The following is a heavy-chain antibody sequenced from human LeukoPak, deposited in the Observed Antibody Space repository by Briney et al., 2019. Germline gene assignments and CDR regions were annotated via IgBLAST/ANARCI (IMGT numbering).Heavy chain of an antibody. Sequence: GWSLRLSCAAAGISFTNYAISWVRQPRARGPEWVSILRGDGETFYTHSVNGRFTLSTDDSMNTVYLQLNNLRVADTAIYYCARASWVSNVHGVWWGRGTEDTV. CDR2: ILRGDGET. D-gene: IGHD3-16*01. CDR1: GISFTNYA. CDR3: ARASWVSNVHGVW. V-gene: IGHV3-23*01. J-gene: IGHJ2*01.